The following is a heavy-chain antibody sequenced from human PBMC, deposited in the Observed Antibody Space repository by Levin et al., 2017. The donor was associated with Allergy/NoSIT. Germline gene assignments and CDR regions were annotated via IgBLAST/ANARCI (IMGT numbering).Heavy chain of an antibody. CDR2: IRNKVYGGTT. V-gene: IGHV3-49*04. Sequence: PGGSLRLSCTASGFTFGDYAMSWVRQAPGKGLEWVGFIRNKVYGGTTEYAASVKGRFTISRDDSKSIAYLQMNSLKTEDTAVYYCTRDPVYCSGGSCMFYFDYWGQGTLVTVSS. J-gene: IGHJ4*02. D-gene: IGHD2-15*01. CDR3: TRDPVYCSGGSCMFYFDY. CDR1: GFTFGDYA.